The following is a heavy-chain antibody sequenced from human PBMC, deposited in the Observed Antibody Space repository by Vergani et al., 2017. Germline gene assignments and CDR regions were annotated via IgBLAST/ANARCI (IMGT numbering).Heavy chain of an antibody. Sequence: VQLQESGPGLVKPGGSLRLFCAASGFTFSDFSMSWVRQAPGKGLEWVAFIGSSGPYINYADSVKGRFIISRDNTNNSLFLQLRSLRAEAAAVYYCAKASTSGGCPDNYGMDVWGQGATVTVSS. D-gene: IGHD5-12*01. CDR3: AKASTSGGCPDNYGMDV. CDR1: GFTFSDFS. CDR2: IGSSGPYI. J-gene: IGHJ6*02. V-gene: IGHV3-21*06.